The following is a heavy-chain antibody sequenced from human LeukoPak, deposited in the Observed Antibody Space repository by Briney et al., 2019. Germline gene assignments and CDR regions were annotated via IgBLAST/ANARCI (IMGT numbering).Heavy chain of an antibody. D-gene: IGHD6-19*01. CDR1: GFSFSSYS. J-gene: IGHJ4*02. V-gene: IGHV3-21*01. CDR3: ARAASTSAWYVNFDY. Sequence: GGSLRLSCAASGFSFSSYSINRVRQAPGKGLEWVSSISSSGSYIYYADSLKGRFTISRDNAKNSLYLQMNSLRGEDTAMYYCARAASTSAWYVNFDYWGQGTLVTVSS. CDR2: ISSSGSYI.